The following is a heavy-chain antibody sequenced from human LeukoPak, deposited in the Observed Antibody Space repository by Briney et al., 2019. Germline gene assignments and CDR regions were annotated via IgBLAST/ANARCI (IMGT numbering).Heavy chain of an antibody. CDR3: ARLGFRYSSRYFDS. CDR2: ISAYNGNT. CDR1: GYTFTNYD. D-gene: IGHD6-13*01. Sequence: GASVKASCKTSGYTFTNYDITWVRQAPRQGLEWMGLISAYNGNTNYAQKLQGRVSMTTDTSTSTAYMELRSLRSDDTAVYYCARLGFRYSSRYFDSWGQGTLVTVSS. J-gene: IGHJ4*02. V-gene: IGHV1-18*01.